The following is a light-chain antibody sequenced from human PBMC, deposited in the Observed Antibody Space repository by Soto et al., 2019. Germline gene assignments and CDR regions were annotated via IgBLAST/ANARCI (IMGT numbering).Light chain of an antibody. CDR1: QSISTW. V-gene: IGKV1-5*01. J-gene: IGKJ2*01. Sequence: QMTQSPSTLSESVGDRVTIPCRASQSISTWLAWYQQKPGKAPKLLIYDASSLESGVPSRFSGSGSGTEFTLTISSLQPDDFATYYCQQYKSYPYTFGQGTKLEIK. CDR2: DAS. CDR3: QQYKSYPYT.